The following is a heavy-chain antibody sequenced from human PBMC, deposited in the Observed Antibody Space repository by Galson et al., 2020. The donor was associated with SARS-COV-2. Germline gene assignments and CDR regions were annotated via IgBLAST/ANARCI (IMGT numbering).Heavy chain of an antibody. Sequence: ASVKVSCKVSGYTLTELSMHWVRQAPGKGLEWMGGFDPEDGETIYAQKFQGRVTMTEDTSTDTAYMELSSLRSEDTAVYYCATVFAIEMATHFDIWGQGTMVTVSS. D-gene: IGHD5-12*01. V-gene: IGHV1-24*01. CDR1: GYTLTELS. CDR2: FDPEDGET. CDR3: ATVFAIEMATHFDI. J-gene: IGHJ3*02.